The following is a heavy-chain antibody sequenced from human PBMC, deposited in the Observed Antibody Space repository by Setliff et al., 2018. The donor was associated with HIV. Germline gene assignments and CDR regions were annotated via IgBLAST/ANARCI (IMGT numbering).Heavy chain of an antibody. CDR1: GYSISSGYY. Sequence: SETLSLTCAVSGYSISSGYYWSWIRQPAGKGLEWIGRIYTSGSTNYNPSLKSRVTMSVDTSKSQFSLKLSSVTAADTAVYYCARDRWFGEPDAFDIWGQGTMVTVSS. CDR2: IYTSGST. D-gene: IGHD3-10*01. J-gene: IGHJ3*02. CDR3: ARDRWFGEPDAFDI. V-gene: IGHV4-4*07.